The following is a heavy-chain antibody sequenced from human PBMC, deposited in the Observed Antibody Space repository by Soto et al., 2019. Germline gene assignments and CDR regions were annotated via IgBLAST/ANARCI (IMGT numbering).Heavy chain of an antibody. V-gene: IGHV3-21*01. Sequence: PGGSLRLSCAASGFTFSSYTMNWVRQAPGRGLEWVSSIGTSSSYIYYADSVKGRFTISRDNAKNSLFLQMNSLRADDTAVYYCVRHRNSRGSWYWVDPWGQGTLVTVSS. CDR2: IGTSSSYI. CDR3: VRHRNSRGSWYWVDP. CDR1: GFTFSSYT. D-gene: IGHD6-13*01. J-gene: IGHJ5*02.